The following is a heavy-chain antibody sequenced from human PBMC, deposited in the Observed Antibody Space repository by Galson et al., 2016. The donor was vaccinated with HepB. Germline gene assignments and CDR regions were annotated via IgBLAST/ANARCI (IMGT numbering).Heavy chain of an antibody. CDR2: IIPVFGTP. CDR1: GGTFSSFA. J-gene: IGHJ4*02. V-gene: IGHV1-69*13. D-gene: IGHD3-10*01. Sequence: SVKVSCKASGGTFSSFAINWVRQAPGQGLEWMGGIIPVFGTPNYAQKFRGRVTITADESASTAYKELSSLRSQDTAVYYCASHTRGQYDSGRYEFNYWGQGTLVTVSP. CDR3: ASHTRGQYDSGRYEFNY.